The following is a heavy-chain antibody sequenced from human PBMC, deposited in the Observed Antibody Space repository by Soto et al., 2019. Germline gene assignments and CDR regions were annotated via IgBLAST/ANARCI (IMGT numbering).Heavy chain of an antibody. V-gene: IGHV4-39*01. Sequence: SETLSLTCTVSGGPIGSGTYYWGWIRQPPGKGLEWIGSHYYSGSTYYNPSLKSRVTISVDTSKMQFSLNLSSVTAADTAVYYCGRAPDYWGQGTLVTVSS. J-gene: IGHJ4*02. CDR3: GRAPDY. CDR1: GGPIGSGTYY. CDR2: HYYSGST.